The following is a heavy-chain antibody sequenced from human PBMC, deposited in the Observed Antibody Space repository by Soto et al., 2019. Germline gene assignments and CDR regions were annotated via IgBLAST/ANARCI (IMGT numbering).Heavy chain of an antibody. CDR2: IRGFSPYT. D-gene: IGHD3-10*01. CDR1: GFTFRTYT. V-gene: IGHV3-21*01. J-gene: IGHJ6*02. CDR3: ARDRGYDAHDYYYNAMDV. Sequence: LRLSCISSGFTFRTYTMNWVRQAPGKGLEWVSGIRGFSPYTFYAESVKGRFTISRDNAKNSLDLQMDSLRAEDTAVYYCARDRGYDAHDYYYNAMDVWGQGTTVTVSS.